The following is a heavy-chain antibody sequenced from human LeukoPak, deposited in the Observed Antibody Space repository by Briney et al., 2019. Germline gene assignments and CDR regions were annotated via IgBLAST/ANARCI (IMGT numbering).Heavy chain of an antibody. CDR2: INPNSGGT. J-gene: IGHJ4*02. D-gene: IGHD2-21*01. Sequence: GASVKVSCKAYGYTFTSYGISWVRQGPGQGLEWMGWINPNSGGTNYAQKFQGRVTMTRDTSISTAYMELSRLRSDDTAVYYCARARAIPRSSMDYWGQGTLVTVSS. CDR3: ARARAIPRSSMDY. CDR1: GYTFTSYG. V-gene: IGHV1-2*02.